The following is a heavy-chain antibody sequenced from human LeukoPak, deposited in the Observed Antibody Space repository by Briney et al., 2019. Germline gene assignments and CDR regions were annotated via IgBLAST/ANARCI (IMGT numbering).Heavy chain of an antibody. CDR1: GGSFSDYY. D-gene: IGHD3-10*01. J-gene: IGHJ4*02. Sequence: PSQTLSLTCTVYGGSFSDYYWSWIRQPPEKGLEWIGEINHSGSTNYNPSLTSRVTISVDTSKNQFSLKLSSVTAADTAVYYCARGLRRFRANDYWGQGTLVTVSS. CDR3: ARGLRRFRANDY. CDR2: INHSGST. V-gene: IGHV4-34*01.